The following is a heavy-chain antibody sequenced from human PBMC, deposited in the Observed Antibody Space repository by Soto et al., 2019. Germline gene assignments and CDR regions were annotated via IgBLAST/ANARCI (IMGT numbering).Heavy chain of an antibody. CDR3: ARDDEYSGNGMDV. CDR1: GFTFSNYG. V-gene: IGHV3-33*01. Sequence: QVQLVESGGGVVQPGRSLRLCWAASGFTFSNYGMHWVRQAPGKGLEWVAVILNDGSNRYHADSVKDRFTISRDNSKNTLYLQMNSLRAEDTAVYYCARDDEYSGNGMDVWGQGTTVTVS. D-gene: IGHD3-10*01. CDR2: ILNDGSNR. J-gene: IGHJ6*02.